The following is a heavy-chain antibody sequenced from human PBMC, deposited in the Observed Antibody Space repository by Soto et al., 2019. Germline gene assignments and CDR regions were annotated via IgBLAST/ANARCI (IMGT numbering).Heavy chain of an antibody. CDR3: ARGPSADKVDY. V-gene: IGHV4-30-4*01. CDR2: IYNSGTT. D-gene: IGHD6-19*01. J-gene: IGHJ4*01. Sequence: QVQLQESGPGLVKPSQTLSLTCTVSGGSINRGGYFWSWIRQTPGKGLQWIGHIYNSGTTYTNPSLNSRATISGDTAPNQFSLNLKSVTAADTAVYYCARGPSADKVDYWGHGTLVTVSS. CDR1: GGSINRGGYF.